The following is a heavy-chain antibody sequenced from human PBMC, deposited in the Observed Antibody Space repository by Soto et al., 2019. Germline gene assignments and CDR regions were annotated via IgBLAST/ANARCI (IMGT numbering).Heavy chain of an antibody. V-gene: IGHV1-69*01. Sequence: QVQLVQSGAEVKKPGSSVKVSCKASGGTFSSYAISWVRQAPGQGLEWMGGIIPIFGTANYAQKFQGRVKITADESTSTAYMELSSLRSEDTAVYYCARDRSQVRSSPAYFDYWGQGTLVTVSS. CDR3: ARDRSQVRSSPAYFDY. J-gene: IGHJ4*02. D-gene: IGHD6-6*01. CDR2: IIPIFGTA. CDR1: GGTFSSYA.